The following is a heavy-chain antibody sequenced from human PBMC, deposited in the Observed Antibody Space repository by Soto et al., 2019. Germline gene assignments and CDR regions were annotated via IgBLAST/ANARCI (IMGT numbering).Heavy chain of an antibody. J-gene: IGHJ2*01. CDR2: ISGSGGST. Sequence: GGSLRLSCAASGFTFSSYAMSWVRQAPGKGLEWVSAISGSGGSTYYADSVKGRFTISRDNSKNTLYLKMNSLRAEDTAVYYWAKFLFTLIVGFFRGGGWYFDLWGRGTLVTVSS. D-gene: IGHD3-22*01. V-gene: IGHV3-23*01. CDR1: GFTFSSYA. CDR3: AKFLFTLIVGFFRGGGWYFDL.